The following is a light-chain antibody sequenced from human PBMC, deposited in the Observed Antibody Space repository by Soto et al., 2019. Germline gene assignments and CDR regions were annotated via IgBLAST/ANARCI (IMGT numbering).Light chain of an antibody. Sequence: EMVLTQAPATLSLSPGERATLSCTASQSVSSYLAWYQHKPGQAPRLLIYDASNRATGIPARFSGSGSGTDFTLTISSLEPEDFAVYYCQLYGNSPPFGQGTRLEIK. CDR2: DAS. CDR1: QSVSSY. CDR3: QLYGNSPP. J-gene: IGKJ5*01. V-gene: IGKV3-11*01.